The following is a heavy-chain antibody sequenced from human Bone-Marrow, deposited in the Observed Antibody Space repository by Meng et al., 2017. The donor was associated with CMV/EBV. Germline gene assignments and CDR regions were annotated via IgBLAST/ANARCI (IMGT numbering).Heavy chain of an antibody. CDR1: GFTFMSAYY. J-gene: IGHJ4*02. Sequence: ASVKVSCKASGFTFMSAYYMHWVRQAPGQGLEWMGWINANTGDTNYAQKFQGRVTMTRDTSTSTVYMELSSLRSEDTAVYYCARGIAARPSDYWGQGTLVTVSS. D-gene: IGHD6-6*01. CDR2: INANTGDT. CDR3: ARGIAARPSDY. V-gene: IGHV1-2*02.